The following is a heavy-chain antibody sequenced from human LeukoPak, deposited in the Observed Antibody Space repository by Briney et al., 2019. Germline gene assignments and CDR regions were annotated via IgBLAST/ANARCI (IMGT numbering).Heavy chain of an antibody. J-gene: IGHJ6*03. Sequence: AGGSLRLSCAASGFTFSNAWMSWVRQAPGKGLEWVGRIKSKTDGGTTDYAAPVKGRFTISRDDSKNTLYLQMNSLKTEDTAVYYCTTDLVVGATLNSYYYMDVWGKGTTVTVSS. CDR2: IKSKTDGGTT. V-gene: IGHV3-15*01. CDR3: TTDLVVGATLNSYYYMDV. CDR1: GFTFSNAW. D-gene: IGHD1-26*01.